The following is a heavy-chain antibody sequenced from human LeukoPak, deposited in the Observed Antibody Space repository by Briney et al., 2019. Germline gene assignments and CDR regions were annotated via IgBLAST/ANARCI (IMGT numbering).Heavy chain of an antibody. J-gene: IGHJ3*02. D-gene: IGHD3-22*01. CDR2: IYYSGST. CDR3: ARRITMIVGAFDI. V-gene: IGHV4-59*08. Sequence: PSETLSLTCTVSGGSISSYYWSWIRQPPGKGLEWIGYIYYSGSTNYNPSLKSRVTISVDTSKNQFSLKLSSVTAADTAVYYCARRITMIVGAFDIWGQGTMVTVSS. CDR1: GGSISSYY.